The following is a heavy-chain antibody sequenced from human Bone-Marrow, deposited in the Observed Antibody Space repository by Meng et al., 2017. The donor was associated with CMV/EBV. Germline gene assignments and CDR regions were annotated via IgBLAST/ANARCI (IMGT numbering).Heavy chain of an antibody. CDR1: GFSFSSYW. CDR3: ARDPSGRYYEFDY. J-gene: IGHJ4*02. CDR2: IKPDGSEK. Sequence: GESLKISCAASGFSFSSYWMSWVRQAPGKGLEWVANIKPDGSEKYSVDSVKGRFTVSRDNAKNSLDLQMNSLRAEDTAVYYCARDPSGRYYEFDYWGQGTLVTVSS. V-gene: IGHV3-7*01. D-gene: IGHD1-26*01.